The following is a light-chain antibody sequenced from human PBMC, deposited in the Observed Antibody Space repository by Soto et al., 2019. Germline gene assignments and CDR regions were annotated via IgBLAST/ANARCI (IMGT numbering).Light chain of an antibody. Sequence: IVLTQTPGNLSLSPGEPATLSCRASQTVSRTYLAWYQHKAGRAPRLLIDGASSRAAGIPDRFSGSGSGTDFTLTISRLEPEDLAVYYCQQYDYLVTFGQGTKVEIK. J-gene: IGKJ1*01. CDR3: QQYDYLVT. CDR1: QTVSRTY. CDR2: GAS. V-gene: IGKV3-20*01.